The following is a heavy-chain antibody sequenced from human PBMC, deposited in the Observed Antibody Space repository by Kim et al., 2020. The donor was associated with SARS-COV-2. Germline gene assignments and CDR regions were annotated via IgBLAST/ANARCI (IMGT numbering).Heavy chain of an antibody. V-gene: IGHV4-39*01. J-gene: IGHJ4*02. D-gene: IGHD3-22*01. CDR3: ARGLNYYDSSGYSPSDY. Sequence: LKSRVTISVDTSKNQFSLKLSSVTAADTAVYYCARGLNYYDSSGYSPSDYWGQGTLVTVSS.